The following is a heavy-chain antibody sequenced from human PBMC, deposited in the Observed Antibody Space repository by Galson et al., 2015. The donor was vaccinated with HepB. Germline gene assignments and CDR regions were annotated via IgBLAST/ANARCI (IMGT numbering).Heavy chain of an antibody. CDR2: INPNSGGT. CDR3: AREGKGYCTGGVCYGLDY. D-gene: IGHD2-8*02. CDR1: GYTFTGYY. Sequence: SVKVSCKASGYTFTGYYMHWVRQAPGQGLEWMGRINPNSGGTNYAQKFQGRVTMTRDTSISTAYMELSRPRSDDTAVYYCAREGKGYCTGGVCYGLDYWGQGTLVTVSS. V-gene: IGHV1-2*06. J-gene: IGHJ4*02.